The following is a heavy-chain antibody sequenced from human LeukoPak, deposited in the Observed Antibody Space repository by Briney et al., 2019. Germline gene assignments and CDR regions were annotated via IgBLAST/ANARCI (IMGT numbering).Heavy chain of an antibody. CDR3: ARGEGYGGIYGMDV. J-gene: IGHJ6*02. Sequence: GASVKVSCKASGYTFTSYYMHWVRQAPGQGLEWMGWINPNSGGTNYAQKFQGWVTMTRDTSISTAYMELSRLRSDDTAVYYCARGEGYGGIYGMDVWGQGTTVTVSS. V-gene: IGHV1-2*04. D-gene: IGHD4-23*01. CDR2: INPNSGGT. CDR1: GYTFTSYY.